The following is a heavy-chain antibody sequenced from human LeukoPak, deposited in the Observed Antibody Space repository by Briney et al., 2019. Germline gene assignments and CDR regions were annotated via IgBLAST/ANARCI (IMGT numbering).Heavy chain of an antibody. J-gene: IGHJ4*02. CDR2: IGGGGDST. CDR3: GKDAFSGYFSQIDY. Sequence: GGSLRLSCVASGFTFSSYGMSWVRQAPGKGLEWVSGIGGGGDSTHYADSVKGHFTISRDNSKNTLYLQMNSLRAEDTAVYYCGKDAFSGYFSQIDYWGQGTLVTVSS. CDR1: GFTFSSYG. V-gene: IGHV3-23*01. D-gene: IGHD3-22*01.